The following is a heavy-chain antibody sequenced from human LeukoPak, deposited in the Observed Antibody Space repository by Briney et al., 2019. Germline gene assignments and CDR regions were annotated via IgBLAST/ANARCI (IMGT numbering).Heavy chain of an antibody. J-gene: IGHJ4*02. CDR1: GFTFSSHG. Sequence: GGSLRLSCAASGFTFSSHGMHWVRQSPGKGLEWVVVIWYDGSNKYYADSVKGRFTISRDNSKNTLYLQMNSLRAEDTAIYYCAKDSSAYSGSYYDYWGQGTLVTVSS. CDR3: AKDSSAYSGSYYDY. V-gene: IGHV3-33*06. D-gene: IGHD1-26*01. CDR2: IWYDGSNK.